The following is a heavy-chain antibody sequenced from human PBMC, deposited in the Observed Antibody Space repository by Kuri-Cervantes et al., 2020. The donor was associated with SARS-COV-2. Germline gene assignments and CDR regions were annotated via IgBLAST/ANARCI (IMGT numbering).Heavy chain of an antibody. CDR2: IYYSGST. J-gene: IGHJ4*02. Sequence: SETLSLTCTVSGGSISSSSYYWGWIRQPPGKGLEWIGYIYYSGSTNYNPSLKSRVTISVDTSKNQFSLKLSSVTAADTAVYYCARVERRWLQFPEYYFDYWGQGTLVTVSS. CDR1: GGSISSSSYY. D-gene: IGHD5-24*01. V-gene: IGHV4-61*05. CDR3: ARVERRWLQFPEYYFDY.